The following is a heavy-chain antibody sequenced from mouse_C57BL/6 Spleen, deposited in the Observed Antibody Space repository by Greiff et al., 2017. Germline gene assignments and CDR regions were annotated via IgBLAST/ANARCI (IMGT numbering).Heavy chain of an antibody. CDR3: ARDEVLDV. V-gene: IGHV3-6*01. D-gene: IGHD2-14*01. CDR1: GYSITSGYY. CDR2: ISYDGSN. Sequence: EVKLMESGPGLVKPSQSLSLTCSVTGYSITSGYYWNWIRQFPGNKLEWMGYISYDGSNNYNPSLKNRISITRDTTKNQFFLKLNSVTTEDTATYDCARDEVLDVWGTGTTVTVSS. J-gene: IGHJ1*03.